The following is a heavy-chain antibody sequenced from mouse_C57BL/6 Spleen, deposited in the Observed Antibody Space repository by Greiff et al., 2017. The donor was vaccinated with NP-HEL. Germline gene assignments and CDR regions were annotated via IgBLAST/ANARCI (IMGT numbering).Heavy chain of an antibody. V-gene: IGHV1-80*01. CDR2: IYPGDGDT. CDR1: GYAFSSYW. CDR3: ARGGPYWYFDV. J-gene: IGHJ1*03. Sequence: VQRVESGAELVKPGASVKISCKASGYAFSSYWMNWVKQRPGKGLEWIGQIYPGDGDTNYNGKFKGKATLTADKSSSTAYMQLSSLTSEDSAVYFCARGGPYWYFDVWGTGTTVTVSS.